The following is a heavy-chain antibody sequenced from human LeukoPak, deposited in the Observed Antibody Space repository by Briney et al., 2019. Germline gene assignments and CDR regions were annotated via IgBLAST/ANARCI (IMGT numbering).Heavy chain of an antibody. CDR1: GYTFTNYG. J-gene: IGHJ3*01. D-gene: IGHD3-10*01. CDR3: ARRRHFKSVRGDDAFDF. V-gene: IGHV1-18*01. CDR2: LNAYNGDT. Sequence: GASVKVSCKASGYTFTNYGLSWVRQAPGQGLEWMGWLNAYNGDTNHAQKFQGRLTMTTDTSTSTAYMELRSLRYDDTAFYYCARRRHFKSVRGDDAFDFWGQGTMVTVSS.